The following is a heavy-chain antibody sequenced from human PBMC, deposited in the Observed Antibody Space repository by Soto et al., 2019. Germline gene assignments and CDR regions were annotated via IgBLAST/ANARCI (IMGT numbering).Heavy chain of an antibody. CDR2: INPSGGST. CDR3: ARARRGSGFSIGMDV. V-gene: IGHV1-46*01. Sequence: QVQLVQSGAEVKKPGASVKVSCKASGYTFTSYYMHWVRQAPGQGLEWMGIINPSGGSTSYAQKFKGRVTMTRDTSTSTVYMELSSLRSEDTAVYFCARARRGSGFSIGMDVWGQGTTVTVSS. J-gene: IGHJ6*02. CDR1: GYTFTSYY. D-gene: IGHD3-16*01.